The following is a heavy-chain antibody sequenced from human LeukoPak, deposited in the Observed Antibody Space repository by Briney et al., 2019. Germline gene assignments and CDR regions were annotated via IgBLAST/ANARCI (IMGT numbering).Heavy chain of an antibody. CDR2: ISAYNGNT. D-gene: IGHD6-6*01. CDR3: ARDRPPWGDYYYYYMDV. J-gene: IGHJ6*03. Sequence: GASVKVSCKASGYTFTSYGISWVRQAPGQGLEWMGWISAYNGNTNYAQKLQGRVTMTTDTSTSTAYMELRSLRSDDPAVYYCARDRPPWGDYYYYYMDVWGKGTTVTVSS. V-gene: IGHV1-18*01. CDR1: GYTFTSYG.